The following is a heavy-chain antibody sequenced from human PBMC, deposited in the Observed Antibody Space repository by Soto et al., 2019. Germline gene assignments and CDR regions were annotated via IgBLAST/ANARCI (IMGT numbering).Heavy chain of an antibody. D-gene: IGHD3-16*01. V-gene: IGHV3-48*02. CDR1: GFTFSTYS. CDR3: ARQGEFGY. CDR2: ISSSSSLI. J-gene: IGHJ4*02. Sequence: EVQLVESGGGLVQPGGSLRLSCAASGFTFSTYSMNWVRQAPGKGLEWVSYISSSSSLIYYADSVKGRFTISRDNAKNTLYLQMNSLSDEDTAVSDCARQGEFGYWGQGALVTVSS.